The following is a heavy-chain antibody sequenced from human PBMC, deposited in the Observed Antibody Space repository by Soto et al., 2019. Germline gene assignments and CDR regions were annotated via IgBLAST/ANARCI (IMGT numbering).Heavy chain of an antibody. J-gene: IGHJ3*02. CDR2: ISWNSGSI. Sequence: PGGSLRLSCAASGFTFDDYAMHWVRQAPGKGLEWVSGISWNSGSIGYADSVKGRFTISRDNAKNSLYLQMNSLRAEDTALYYCAKVIFAAVAAAPGAFDIWGQGTMVTVSS. V-gene: IGHV3-9*01. D-gene: IGHD6-13*01. CDR3: AKVIFAAVAAAPGAFDI. CDR1: GFTFDDYA.